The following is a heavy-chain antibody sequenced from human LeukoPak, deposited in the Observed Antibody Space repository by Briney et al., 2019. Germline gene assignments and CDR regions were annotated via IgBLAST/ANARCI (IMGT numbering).Heavy chain of an antibody. Sequence: RTSETLSLTCTVSGGSISSYYWSWIRQPPGKGLEWMGYIYYSGSTNYNPSLKSRVTISVDTSKNQFSLKLSSVTAADTAVYYCARLYPSPHFGELFPDYWGQGTLVTVSS. D-gene: IGHD3-10*01. CDR3: ARLYPSPHFGELFPDY. CDR1: GGSISSYY. J-gene: IGHJ4*02. V-gene: IGHV4-59*01. CDR2: IYYSGST.